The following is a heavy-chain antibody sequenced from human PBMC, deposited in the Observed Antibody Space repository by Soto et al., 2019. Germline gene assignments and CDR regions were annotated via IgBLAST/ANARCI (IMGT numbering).Heavy chain of an antibody. CDR2: IDWDDDK. CDR3: AGIGYCSSASCGYFDY. V-gene: IGHV2-70*11. CDR1: GFSLSTSGMC. D-gene: IGHD2-2*03. J-gene: IGHJ4*02. Sequence: SGPTLVNPTQTLTLTCTFSGFSLSTSGMCVSWIRQPPGKALGWLARIDWDDDKYYCTSLKTRLTISKDTSTNQVVLTMTDMDPVDTATYYCAGIGYCSSASCGYFDYWGQGTLVTVSS.